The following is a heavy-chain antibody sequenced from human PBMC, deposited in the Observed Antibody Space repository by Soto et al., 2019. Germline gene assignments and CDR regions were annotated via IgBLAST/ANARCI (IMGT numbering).Heavy chain of an antibody. J-gene: IGHJ5*02. CDR1: GYTFTDYW. CDR2: IYPGDSDT. Sequence: GESLKISCKGYGYTFTDYWIGWVRQMPGKGLELIGLIYPGDSDTRYSPSFQGRVTISADKSISTAFLQWSSLRASDTATYYCAKTGTDGSWFDPWGQGTLVTVSS. V-gene: IGHV5-51*01. D-gene: IGHD1-1*01. CDR3: AKTGTDGSWFDP.